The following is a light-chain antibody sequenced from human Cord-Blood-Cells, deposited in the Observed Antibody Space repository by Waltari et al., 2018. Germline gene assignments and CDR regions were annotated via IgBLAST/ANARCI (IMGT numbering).Light chain of an antibody. CDR1: RSDVGGYHY. Sequence: QSALTQPCSVSGSPGQSVTISCTGTRSDVGGYHYALWYQQHPGKAPKLMIYDVSMRPSGVPDRFSGSKSGNTASLTISGLQAEDEADYYCCSYAGSYTYVFGTGTKVTVL. J-gene: IGLJ1*01. CDR2: DVS. CDR3: CSYAGSYTYV. V-gene: IGLV2-11*01.